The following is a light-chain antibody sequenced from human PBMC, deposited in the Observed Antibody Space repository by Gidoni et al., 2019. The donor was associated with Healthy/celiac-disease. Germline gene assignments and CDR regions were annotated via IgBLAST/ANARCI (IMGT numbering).Light chain of an antibody. V-gene: IGLV1-47*01. Sequence: QSVLTQPPPPSGTPVPRVTVSCSGSSSNIGSNYVYWYQQLPRPAPKLLTYRNNQRPAGVPGRFSCSKSGTSASLAISGLRSEDEADYYCAAWDDSLSGWVFGGGTKLTVL. CDR3: AAWDDSLSGWV. CDR2: RNN. J-gene: IGLJ3*02. CDR1: SSNIGSNY.